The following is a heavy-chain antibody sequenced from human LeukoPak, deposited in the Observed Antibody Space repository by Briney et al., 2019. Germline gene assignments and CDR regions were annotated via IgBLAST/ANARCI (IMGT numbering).Heavy chain of an antibody. CDR2: ISNSGST. J-gene: IGHJ3*01. D-gene: IGHD1-1*01. Sequence: SETLSLTCTVSGDSFRSYYWSWIRQPPGKGLEWIGYISNSGSTNYNPSLQSRVTISVDRSKNQLSMELNSVTAADTAVYYCVRLQPNTGEWALDVWGQGATVSVS. V-gene: IGHV4-59*01. CDR3: VRLQPNTGEWALDV. CDR1: GDSFRSYY.